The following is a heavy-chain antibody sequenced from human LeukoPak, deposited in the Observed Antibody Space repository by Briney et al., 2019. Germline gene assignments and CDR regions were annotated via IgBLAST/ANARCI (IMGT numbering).Heavy chain of an antibody. D-gene: IGHD1-26*01. V-gene: IGHV1-2*02. CDR1: RYTFTGYY. J-gene: IGHJ4*02. CDR2: INPNSGGT. Sequence: ASVKVSFKASRYTFTGYYMHWVRPAPGQGREWMGWINPNSGGTNYEQKFQGRVTMTRDTSISTAYMELSKLRSDHTAVYYCARILVGAPDSWGQGTLVTLSS. CDR3: ARILVGAPDS.